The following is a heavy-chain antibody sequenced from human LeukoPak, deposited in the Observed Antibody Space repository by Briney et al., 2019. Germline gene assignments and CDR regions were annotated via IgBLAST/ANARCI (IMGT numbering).Heavy chain of an antibody. D-gene: IGHD3-3*01. Sequence: SETPSLTCTVSGGSISSSSYYWGWIRQPPGKGLEWIGSIYYSGSTYYNPSLKSRVTISVDTSKNQFSLKLSSVTAADTAVYYCARQNTSYYDFWSGYYTPFDYWGQGTLVTVSS. CDR3: ARQNTSYYDFWSGYYTPFDY. J-gene: IGHJ4*02. CDR2: IYYSGST. CDR1: GGSISSSSYY. V-gene: IGHV4-39*01.